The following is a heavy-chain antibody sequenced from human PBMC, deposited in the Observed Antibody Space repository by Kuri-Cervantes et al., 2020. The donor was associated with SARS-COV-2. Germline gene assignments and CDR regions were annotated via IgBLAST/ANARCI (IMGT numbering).Heavy chain of an antibody. CDR1: GFTFSSYS. D-gene: IGHD2-8*02. Sequence: GGSLRLSCAASGFTFSSYSMNWVRQAPGKGLEWVSSISSSSSYIYYADSVKGRFTIPRDNAKNSLYLQMNSLRAEDTAVYYCARTSTWSIYFDYWGQGTLVTVSS. J-gene: IGHJ4*02. V-gene: IGHV3-21*01. CDR3: ARTSTWSIYFDY. CDR2: ISSSSSYI.